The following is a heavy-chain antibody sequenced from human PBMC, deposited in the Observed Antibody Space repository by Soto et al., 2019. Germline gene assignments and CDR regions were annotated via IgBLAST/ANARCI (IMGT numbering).Heavy chain of an antibody. Sequence: EVQLVESGGGFIQPGGSLRLSCAASGFTVSSNYMTWVRQAPAKGLEWDSVIYSGGSTYYADSGKGRFTISRDNAKNALYIQMNSLRAEDTAVYYCARDFVVIAAAGSFYYYGMDVWGQGATVTVSS. CDR3: ARDFVVIAAAGSFYYYGMDV. J-gene: IGHJ6*02. CDR1: GFTVSSNY. CDR2: IYSGGST. D-gene: IGHD6-13*01. V-gene: IGHV3-53*01.